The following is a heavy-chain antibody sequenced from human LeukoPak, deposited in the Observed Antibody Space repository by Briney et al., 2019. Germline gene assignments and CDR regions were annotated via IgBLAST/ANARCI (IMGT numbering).Heavy chain of an antibody. V-gene: IGHV4-30-2*01. CDR1: GGSISSGGYS. D-gene: IGHD2-2*02. Sequence: SETLSLTCAVSGGSISSGGYSWSWIRQPPGKGLEWIGYTYHSGSTYYNPSLKSRVTISVDRSKNQFSLKLSSVTAADTAVYYCAREAVVDCSSTSCYRGFDYWGQGTLVTVSS. CDR3: AREAVVDCSSTSCYRGFDY. J-gene: IGHJ4*02. CDR2: TYHSGST.